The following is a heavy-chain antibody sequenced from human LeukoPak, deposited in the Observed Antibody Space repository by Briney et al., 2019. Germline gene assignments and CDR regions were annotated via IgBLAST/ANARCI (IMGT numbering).Heavy chain of an antibody. J-gene: IGHJ6*03. V-gene: IGHV3-30*03. CDR1: GFIFSNYD. CDR3: ARDREAVAGPGTYYYYYMDV. CDR2: ISHDGSNK. D-gene: IGHD6-19*01. Sequence: PGRSLRLSCAASGFIFSNYDMHWVRQAPGKGLEWVAVISHDGSNKYYADSVKGRFTISRDNSKNTLYLQMNSLRAEDTAVYYCARDREAVAGPGTYYYYYMDVWGKGTTVTISS.